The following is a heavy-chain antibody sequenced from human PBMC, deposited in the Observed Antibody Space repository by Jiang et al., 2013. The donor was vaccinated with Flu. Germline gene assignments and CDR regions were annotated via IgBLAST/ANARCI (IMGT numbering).Heavy chain of an antibody. CDR1: GLAFSSYW. V-gene: IGHV3-7*01. CDR2: INQDGSKK. CDR3: VRAIAASGSA. J-gene: IGHJ5*02. D-gene: IGHD3-10*01. Sequence: QLLESGGGLVQPGGSLRLSCAASGLAFSSYWMIWVRQAPGKGLEWVANINQDGSKKYYVDSAKGRFTVSRDNARKSVYLQMDSLTADDTAVYYCVRAIAASGSAWGQGTLVTVSS.